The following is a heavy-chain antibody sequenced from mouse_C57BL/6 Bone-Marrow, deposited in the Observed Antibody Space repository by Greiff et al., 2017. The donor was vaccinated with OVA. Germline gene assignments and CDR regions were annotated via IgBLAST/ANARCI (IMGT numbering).Heavy chain of an antibody. CDR2: INPNNGGT. CDR1: GYTFTDYN. D-gene: IGHD3-2*02. J-gene: IGHJ3*01. V-gene: IGHV1-18*01. Sequence: EVQLQQSGPELVKPGASVKIPCKASGYTFTDYNLDWVKQSHGKSLEWSGDINPNNGGTIYNPKFKGKSTLTVDKSSSTAYMELRSLTSEDTAVYYCALDSAGLFAYWGQGTLVTVSA. CDR3: ALDSAGLFAY.